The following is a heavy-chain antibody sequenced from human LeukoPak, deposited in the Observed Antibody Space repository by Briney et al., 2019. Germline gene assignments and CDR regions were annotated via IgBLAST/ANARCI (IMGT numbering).Heavy chain of an antibody. D-gene: IGHD2-21*02. CDR2: IYTSGST. J-gene: IGHJ2*01. CDR1: GGSISSYY. Sequence: SETLSLTCTVSGGSISSYYWSWIRQPAGKGLEWIGRIYTSGSTNYNPSLKSRVTMSVDASENQFSLKLSPVTAADTAVYYCARAVTAYWYFDLWGRGALVTVSS. CDR3: ARAVTAYWYFDL. V-gene: IGHV4-4*07.